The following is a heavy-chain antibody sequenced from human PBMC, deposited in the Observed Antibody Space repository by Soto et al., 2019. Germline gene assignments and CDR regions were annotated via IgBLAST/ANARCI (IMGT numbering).Heavy chain of an antibody. J-gene: IGHJ5*01. CDR1: GYTFTTYG. CDR3: ARDTHYYGSGTYDWFDP. D-gene: IGHD3-10*01. V-gene: IGHV1-18*01. CDR2: ISAYNDNT. Sequence: ASVKVSCKASGYTFTTYGISWVRQAPGQGLEWVGWISAYNDNTNYAQKFQGRVTMTTDTSTNTAYMELRSLRSDDTAVYYCARDTHYYGSGTYDWFDPWGQGTPVTVSS.